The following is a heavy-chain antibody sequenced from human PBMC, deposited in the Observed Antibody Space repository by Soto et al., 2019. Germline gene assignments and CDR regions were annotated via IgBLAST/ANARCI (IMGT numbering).Heavy chain of an antibody. CDR1: GGIFSSYA. V-gene: IGHV1-69*01. D-gene: IGHD6-6*01. CDR3: ATGVGIGAPPGTDY. Sequence: QVQLVQSGAEVKKPGSSVKVSCKASGGIFSSYAISWLRQAPGQGLEWMGAVIPILGQAYYAQDLQDRVSITTDESTRSTDIELSSLRSEETAVYFCATGVGIGAPPGTDYRRQGTLVTVSS. CDR2: VIPILGQA. J-gene: IGHJ4*02.